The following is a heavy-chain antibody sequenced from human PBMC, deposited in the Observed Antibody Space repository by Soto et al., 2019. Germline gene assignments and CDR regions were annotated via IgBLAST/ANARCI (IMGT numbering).Heavy chain of an antibody. Sequence: QVQLVESGGGVVQPGRSLRLSCAASGFTFSSYAMHWVRQAPGKGLEWVAVISYDGSNKYYADSVKGRFTISRDNSKNTLYLQMNSLRDEDTAVYYCARVDYRGHTDAFDIWGQGTMVTVSS. CDR3: ARVDYRGHTDAFDI. V-gene: IGHV3-30-3*01. CDR1: GFTFSSYA. CDR2: ISYDGSNK. D-gene: IGHD4-4*01. J-gene: IGHJ3*02.